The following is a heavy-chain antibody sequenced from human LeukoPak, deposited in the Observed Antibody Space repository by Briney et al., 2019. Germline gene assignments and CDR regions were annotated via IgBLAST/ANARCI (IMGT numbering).Heavy chain of an antibody. CDR3: ARGSQVGSVVPAAWFDY. J-gene: IGHJ4*02. D-gene: IGHD2-2*01. Sequence: PSETLSLTCTVSGGSISSSSYYWGWIRQPPGKGLEWIGSIYYTGSTYYNPSLKSRVTISVDMSKNQFSLKLNSVTAADTAVYYCARGSQVGSVVPAAWFDYWGQGTLVTVSS. CDR2: IYYTGST. CDR1: GGSISSSSYY. V-gene: IGHV4-39*07.